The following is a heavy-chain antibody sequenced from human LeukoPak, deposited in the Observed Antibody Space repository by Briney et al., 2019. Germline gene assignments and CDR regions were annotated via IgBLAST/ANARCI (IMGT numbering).Heavy chain of an antibody. CDR3: ARGKLRNPSNWFDP. CDR2: IYYSGST. V-gene: IGHV4-59*01. Sequence: SETLSLTCTVSGGSISSYYRSWIRQPPGKGLEWIGYIYYSGSTNYNPSLKSRVIISVDTSKNQCSLKLSSVTAADTAVYYCARGKLRNPSNWFDPWGQGTLVTVSS. D-gene: IGHD2-15*01. CDR1: GGSISSYY. J-gene: IGHJ5*02.